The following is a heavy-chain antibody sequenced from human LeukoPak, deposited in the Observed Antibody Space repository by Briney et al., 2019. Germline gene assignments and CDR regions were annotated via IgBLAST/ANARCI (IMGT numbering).Heavy chain of an antibody. D-gene: IGHD2-2*01. Sequence: PSETLSLTCTVSGVSISSYYWSWIRQPPGKGLEWIGYIYYSGSTNYNPSLKSRVTISVDTSKNQFSLKLSSVTAADTAVYYCARASSFNWFDPWGQGTLVTVSS. CDR2: IYYSGST. CDR3: ARASSFNWFDP. V-gene: IGHV4-59*01. CDR1: GVSISSYY. J-gene: IGHJ5*02.